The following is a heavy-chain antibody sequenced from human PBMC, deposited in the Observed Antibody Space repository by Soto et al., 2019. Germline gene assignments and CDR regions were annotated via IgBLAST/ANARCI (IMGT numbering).Heavy chain of an antibody. CDR1: GGTFTTYD. CDR3: ARYRSSSWYNGTFYFDY. CDR2: IIPLFDAT. V-gene: IGHV1-69*06. D-gene: IGHD6-19*01. J-gene: IGHJ4*02. Sequence: QVQLVQSGAEVRKPGSSVKVSCKASGGTFTTYDISWVRQAPGQGLEWMGGIIPLFDATKYAQKYQGRVTITADKSTGTAYMELSSLRSEDTAMYYCARYRSSSWYNGTFYFDYWGQGTLVTVSS.